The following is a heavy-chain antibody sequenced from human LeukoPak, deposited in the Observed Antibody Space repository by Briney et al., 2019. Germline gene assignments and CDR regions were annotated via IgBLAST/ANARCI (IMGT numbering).Heavy chain of an antibody. CDR3: ARDPYDGRAFDS. Sequence: PSQTLSLTCTVSGGSISSGSYYWSWIRQPAGKGLEWIGRIYTSGSTNYNPSLKSRVTISVDTSKNQFSLKLSSVTAADTAVYYCARDPYDGRAFDSWGQGTMVTVSS. CDR1: GGSISSGSYY. V-gene: IGHV4-61*02. J-gene: IGHJ3*02. CDR2: IYTSGST. D-gene: IGHD3-22*01.